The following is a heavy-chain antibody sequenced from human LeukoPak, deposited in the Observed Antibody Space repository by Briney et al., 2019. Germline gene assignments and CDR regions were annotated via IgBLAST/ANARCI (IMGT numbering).Heavy chain of an antibody. CDR3: AKDSRFQAAAGTGWFDP. CDR1: GFTFSSYG. Sequence: PGGSLRLSCAASGFTFSSYGIHWVRQAPGKGLEWVAFIRYDGSNKYYADSVKGRFTISRDNSKNTLYLQMNSLRAEDTAVYYCAKDSRFQAAAGTGWFDPWGQGTLVTVSS. CDR2: IRYDGSNK. J-gene: IGHJ5*02. D-gene: IGHD6-13*01. V-gene: IGHV3-30*02.